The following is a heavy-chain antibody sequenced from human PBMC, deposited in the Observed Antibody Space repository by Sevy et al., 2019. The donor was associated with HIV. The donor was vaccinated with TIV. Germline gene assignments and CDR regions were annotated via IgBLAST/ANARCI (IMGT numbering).Heavy chain of an antibody. D-gene: IGHD6-19*01. V-gene: IGHV3-7*01. CDR3: AMGAGLK. CDR2: IKQDGSGK. J-gene: IGHJ4*02. CDR1: GFTFSSYW. Sequence: GGSLRLSCAASGFTFSSYWMTWVRQAPGKGLEYVANIKQDGSGKYYVDSVKGRFTISRDNAKNSLFLQMNSLRAEDTAVYYCAMGAGLKWGQGTLVTVSS.